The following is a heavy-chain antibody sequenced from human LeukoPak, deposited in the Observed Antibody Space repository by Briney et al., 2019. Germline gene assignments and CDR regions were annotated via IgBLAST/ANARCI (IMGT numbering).Heavy chain of an antibody. CDR1: GLTFAAYP. CDR3: ASLGRRRSPFDP. CDR2: ISWNSGSI. Sequence: GGSLRLSCAVSGLTFAAYPMHSVGQAPGKGLEWVSGISWNSGSIGYADSVKGRFTISRDNAKSSLYLQMNSLRAEDTALYYCASLGRRRSPFDPWGQGTLVTVSS. V-gene: IGHV3-9*01. D-gene: IGHD6-6*01. J-gene: IGHJ5*02.